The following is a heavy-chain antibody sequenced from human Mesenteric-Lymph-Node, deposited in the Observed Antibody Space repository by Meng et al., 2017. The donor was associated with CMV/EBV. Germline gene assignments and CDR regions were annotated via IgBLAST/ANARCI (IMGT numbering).Heavy chain of an antibody. V-gene: IGHV4-39*01. J-gene: IGHJ5*02. Sequence: RGDAGPGQVKPSETLSLTCLFSGASINSFYYWGWIRQPPGRGLEWIGSVHYTGSTYYSPSLKSRVTVSVDTSKNQFSLRLTSVTAADTAVYYCARPFPSWQSPRLDPFGAWGQGTLVTVSS. D-gene: IGHD6-19*01. CDR3: ARPFPSWQSPRLDPFGA. CDR1: GASINSFYY. CDR2: VHYTGST.